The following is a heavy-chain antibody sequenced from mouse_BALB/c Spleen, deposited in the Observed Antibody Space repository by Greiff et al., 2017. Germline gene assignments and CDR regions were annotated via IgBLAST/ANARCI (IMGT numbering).Heavy chain of an antibody. CDR3: TRAPYGKEDYLDY. D-gene: IGHD2-1*01. CDR1: GFTFSSYT. CDR2: ISSGGSYT. V-gene: IGHV5-6-4*01. J-gene: IGHJ2*01. Sequence: EVHLVESGGGLVKPGGSLKLSCAASGFTFSSYTMSWVRQTPEKRLEWVATISSGGSYTYYPDSVKGRFTISRDNAKNTLYLQMSSLKSEDTAMYYCTRAPYGKEDYLDYWGQGTTLTVSS.